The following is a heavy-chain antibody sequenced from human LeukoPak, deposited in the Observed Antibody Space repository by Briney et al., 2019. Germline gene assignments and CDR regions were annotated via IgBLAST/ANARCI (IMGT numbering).Heavy chain of an antibody. Sequence: GGSVRLSCAASGFMFSSYAMTWVRQAPGKGLEWVSSISGSGEFTDYADSVKGRFTISRDNPENTVYLQMNSLRVDDTATYFCAKVGYGDLDHWGQGVLVPVSS. CDR2: ISGSGEFT. D-gene: IGHD4-17*01. CDR1: GFMFSSYA. CDR3: AKVGYGDLDH. J-gene: IGHJ4*02. V-gene: IGHV3-23*01.